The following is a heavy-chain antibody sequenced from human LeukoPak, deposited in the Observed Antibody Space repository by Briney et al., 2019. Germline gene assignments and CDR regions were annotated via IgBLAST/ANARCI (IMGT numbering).Heavy chain of an antibody. V-gene: IGHV3-23*01. CDR3: ARDGSLPDF. Sequence: PGGSLRLSCAASGFTFCSYAMSSVRQAPGQGREWVSAISGSGGSAYYADYVKGRFTISRANAKNMLYLQMNSLRAEDTAVYYCARDGSLPDFWGQGTLVTVSS. D-gene: IGHD3-3*01. CDR2: ISGSGGSA. CDR1: GFTFCSYA. J-gene: IGHJ4*02.